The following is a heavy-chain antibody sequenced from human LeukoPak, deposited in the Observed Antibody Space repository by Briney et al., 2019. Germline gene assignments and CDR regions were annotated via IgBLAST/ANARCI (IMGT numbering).Heavy chain of an antibody. J-gene: IGHJ3*02. CDR2: IIPILGIA. V-gene: IGHV1-69*04. Sequence: SVKVSCKASGGTFSSYAISWVRQAPGQGLEWMGRIIPILGIANYAQKFQGRVTMTEDTSTDTAYMELSSLRSEDTAVYYCAKQVYGDYGGDAFDIWGQGTMVTVSS. CDR3: AKQVYGDYGGDAFDI. CDR1: GGTFSSYA. D-gene: IGHD4-17*01.